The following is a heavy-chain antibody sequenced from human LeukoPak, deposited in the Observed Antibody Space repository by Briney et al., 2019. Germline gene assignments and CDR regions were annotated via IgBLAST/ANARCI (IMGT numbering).Heavy chain of an antibody. D-gene: IGHD3-3*01. CDR1: GGSISGYY. CDR2: INHSGST. V-gene: IGHV4-34*01. J-gene: IGHJ6*02. CDR3: ARMGDYDFWSGDYYYGMDV. Sequence: SETLSLTCTVSGGSISGYYWSWIRQPPGKGLEWIGEINHSGSTNYNPSLKSRVTISVDTSKNQFSLKLSSVTAADTAVYYCARMGDYDFWSGDYYYGMDVWGQGTTVTVSS.